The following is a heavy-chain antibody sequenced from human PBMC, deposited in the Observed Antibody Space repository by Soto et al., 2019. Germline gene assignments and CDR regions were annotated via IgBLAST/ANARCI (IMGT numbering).Heavy chain of an antibody. CDR3: AKDLGPLRLLNYYFYGLDV. V-gene: IGHV3-53*01. Sequence: PGGSLRLSCNASGFTVSRTYMSSVRQARGMGLGWVSVRVSGRSTHYADSVKGRFTISRDIPKNMIYLQLHTLRAEDTAVYYCAKDLGPLRLLNYYFYGLDVWGQGTTVTVSS. D-gene: IGHD2-15*01. CDR1: GFTVSRTY. J-gene: IGHJ6*02. CDR2: RVSGRST.